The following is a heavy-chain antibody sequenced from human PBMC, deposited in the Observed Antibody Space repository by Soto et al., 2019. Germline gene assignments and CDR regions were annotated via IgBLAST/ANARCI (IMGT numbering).Heavy chain of an antibody. V-gene: IGHV4-34*01. CDR2: INHSGST. J-gene: IGHJ6*02. CDR3: ARFKMYSSSWYYYGMDV. Sequence: PSETLSLTCAVYGGSFSGYYCSWIRQPPGKGLEWIGEINHSGSTNYNPSLKSRVTISVDTSKNQFSLKLSSVTAADTAVYYCARFKMYSSSWYYYGMDVWGQGTTVTVSS. CDR1: GGSFSGYY. D-gene: IGHD6-13*01.